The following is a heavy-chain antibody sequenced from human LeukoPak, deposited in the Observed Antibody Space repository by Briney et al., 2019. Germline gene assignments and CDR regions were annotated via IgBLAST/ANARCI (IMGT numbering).Heavy chain of an antibody. CDR2: INSDGSST. V-gene: IGHV3-74*01. CDR3: SSGNSHAFDI. Sequence: GGSLRLSCAASGFTFSSYWMHWVRQALGKGLVWVSRINSDGSSTSYADSVKGRFTISRDNAKNTLYLQMNDLRAEDTAVYYCSSGNSHAFDIWGQGTMVTVSS. J-gene: IGHJ3*02. CDR1: GFTFSSYW. D-gene: IGHD4-23*01.